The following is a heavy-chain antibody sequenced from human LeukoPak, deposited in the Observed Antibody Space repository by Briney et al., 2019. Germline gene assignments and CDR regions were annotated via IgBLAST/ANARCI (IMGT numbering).Heavy chain of an antibody. Sequence: PSEPLSLTCTVSGDSLNSYYWSWIRQPPGKGLQWIGYIYYSGSTNYSPSLRSRVTISIDSSKNQFSLKLTSVTAADTAVYYCARSQSGRYASFDYWGQGNLVTVSS. CDR2: IYYSGST. V-gene: IGHV4-59*01. CDR3: ARSQSGRYASFDY. J-gene: IGHJ4*02. CDR1: GDSLNSYY. D-gene: IGHD1-26*01.